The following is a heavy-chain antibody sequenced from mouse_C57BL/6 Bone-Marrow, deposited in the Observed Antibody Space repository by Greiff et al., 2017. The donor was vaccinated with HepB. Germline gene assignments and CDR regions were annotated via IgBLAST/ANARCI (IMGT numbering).Heavy chain of an antibody. CDR1: GFTFTDYY. CDR3: ARNYGGFAY. J-gene: IGHJ3*01. V-gene: IGHV7-3*01. Sequence: EVKLMESGGGLVQPGGSLSLSCAASGFTFTDYYMSWVRQPPGKALEWLGFIRNKANGYTTDYSASVKGRFTISRDNSQSFLYLQMNALRAEDSATYYCARNYGGFAYWGQGTLVTVSA. D-gene: IGHD1-1*02. CDR2: IRNKANGYTT.